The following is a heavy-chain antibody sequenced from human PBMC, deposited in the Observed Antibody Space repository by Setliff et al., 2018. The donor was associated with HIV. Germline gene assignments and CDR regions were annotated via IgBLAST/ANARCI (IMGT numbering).Heavy chain of an antibody. Sequence: GGSLRLSCAASGFTFSSYGMHWVRQAPGKGLEWVAFIRYDGSNKYYADSVKGRFTISRDNSKSTLYLQMNSLRAEDTAVYYCAKDRGSGYYSPSDYWGQGTLVTVS. CDR2: IRYDGSNK. CDR1: GFTFSSYG. J-gene: IGHJ4*02. D-gene: IGHD3-22*01. CDR3: AKDRGSGYYSPSDY. V-gene: IGHV3-30*02.